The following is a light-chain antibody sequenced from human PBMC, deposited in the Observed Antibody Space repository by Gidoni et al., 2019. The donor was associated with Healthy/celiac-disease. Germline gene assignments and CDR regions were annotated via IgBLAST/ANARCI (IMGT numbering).Light chain of an antibody. CDR3: QQSYSTPLT. CDR1: QSISSY. V-gene: IGKV1-39*01. J-gene: IGKJ4*01. CDR2: AAS. Sequence: DLQITQSPSSLSASVVDRVTITCRASQSISSYLNWYPQKPGKAPKLLIYAASSLQSGVPSRFSGSGSGTDFTLTISSLQPEDFATYYCQQSYSTPLTFGGGTKVEIK.